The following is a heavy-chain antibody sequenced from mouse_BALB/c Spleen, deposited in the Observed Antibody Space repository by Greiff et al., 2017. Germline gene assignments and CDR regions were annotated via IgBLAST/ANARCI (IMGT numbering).Heavy chain of an antibody. CDR3: ARNYRPFDY. J-gene: IGHJ2*01. D-gene: IGHD2-14*01. CDR2: ISYSGST. V-gene: IGHV3-2*02. CDR1: GYSITSDYA. Sequence: EVQLVESGPGLVKPSQSLSLTCTVTGYSITSDYAWNWIRQFPGNKLEWMGYISYSGSTSYNPSLKSRISITRDTSKNQFFLQLNSVTTEDTATYYCARNYRPFDYWGQGTTLTVSS.